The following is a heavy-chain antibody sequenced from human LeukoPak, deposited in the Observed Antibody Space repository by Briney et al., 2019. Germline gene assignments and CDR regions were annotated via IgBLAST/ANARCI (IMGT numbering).Heavy chain of an antibody. J-gene: IGHJ4*02. CDR2: IYYSGST. V-gene: IGHV4-59*01. D-gene: IGHD3-10*01. Sequence: SETLSLTCTVSGGSISSYYWSWIRQPPGKGLEWIGYIYYSGSTNYNPSLKSRVTISVDTSKNQFSLKLSSVTAADTAVYYCAREANYYGSGSYLEGTFDYWGQGSLVTVSS. CDR1: GGSISSYY. CDR3: AREANYYGSGSYLEGTFDY.